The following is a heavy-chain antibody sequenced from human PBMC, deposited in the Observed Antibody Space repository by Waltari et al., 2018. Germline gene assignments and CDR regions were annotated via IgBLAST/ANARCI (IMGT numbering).Heavy chain of an antibody. D-gene: IGHD3-10*01. V-gene: IGHV1-24*01. CDR1: GYTLTELS. CDR2: VDPGGCEK. CDR3: ATRASDYGSGSSLDY. Sequence: QVQLVQSGAEVKKPGASVKVSCKVSGYTLTELSMHWVRQAPGQGVGWMGGVDPGGCEKIYDQKFQGRVTMTEDTATDTAYMELSSLRSEDTAVYYCATRASDYGSGSSLDYWGQGTLVTVSS. J-gene: IGHJ4*02.